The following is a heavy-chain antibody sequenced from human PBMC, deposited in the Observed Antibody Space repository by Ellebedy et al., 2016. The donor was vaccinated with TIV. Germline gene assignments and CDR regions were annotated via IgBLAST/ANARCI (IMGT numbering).Heavy chain of an antibody. D-gene: IGHD3-22*01. CDR3: ARGHEKQFYDDTSTYSESNYHGMDV. CDR1: GFTFDEYT. V-gene: IGHV3-43*01. CDR2: VTWNGGYT. Sequence: GESLKISCAASGFTFDEYTMHWVRQAAGKGLEWVSLVTWNGGYTSYAASVKGRFTISRDNSNDTLYLQMNSLRGEDTAVYFCARGHEKQFYDDTSTYSESNYHGMDVWGQGTTVTVSS. J-gene: IGHJ6*02.